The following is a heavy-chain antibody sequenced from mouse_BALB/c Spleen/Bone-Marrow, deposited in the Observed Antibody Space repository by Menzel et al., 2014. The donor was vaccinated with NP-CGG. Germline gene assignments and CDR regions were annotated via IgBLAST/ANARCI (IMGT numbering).Heavy chain of an antibody. CDR3: ARFTRDY. CDR2: INPGIGGT. J-gene: IGHJ2*01. V-gene: IGHV1-54*01. Sequence: QVQLQQPGDELVRPGTSVKVSCKASGYAFTNYLIEWFKQRPGQGLEWIGRINPGIGGTTYNAKFKGKATLTADKSSTTAYMQLSSLTSDDSAVYLCARFTRDYWGQGTTLTVSS. CDR1: GYAFTNYL.